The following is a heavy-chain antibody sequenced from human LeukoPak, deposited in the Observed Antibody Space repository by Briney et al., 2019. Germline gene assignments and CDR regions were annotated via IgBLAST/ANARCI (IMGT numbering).Heavy chain of an antibody. CDR1: GFAFDEYT. Sequence: GGSLRLSCVASGFAFDEYTFNWVRQAPGKGLEWVSLMSWNGHSTYYADSVKGRFTVSRDNNKNSLYLQMNSLRAEDTAVYYCARSNGENDYWGQGTLVTVSS. CDR2: MSWNGHST. D-gene: IGHD4-17*01. V-gene: IGHV3-43*01. CDR3: ARSNGENDY. J-gene: IGHJ4*02.